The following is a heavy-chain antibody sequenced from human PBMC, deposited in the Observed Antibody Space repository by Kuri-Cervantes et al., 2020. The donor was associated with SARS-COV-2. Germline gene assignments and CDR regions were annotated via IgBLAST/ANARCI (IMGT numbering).Heavy chain of an antibody. J-gene: IGHJ4*02. Sequence: ASVKVSCKASGFTFTSSAMQWVRQAPGQGLEWMGWINPNSGGTNYAQKFQGRVTMTRDTSISTAYMELSRLRSDDTAVYYCARESITMVRGVAYFDYWGQGTLVTVSS. CDR2: INPNSGGT. D-gene: IGHD3-10*01. V-gene: IGHV1-2*02. CDR1: GFTFTSSA. CDR3: ARESITMVRGVAYFDY.